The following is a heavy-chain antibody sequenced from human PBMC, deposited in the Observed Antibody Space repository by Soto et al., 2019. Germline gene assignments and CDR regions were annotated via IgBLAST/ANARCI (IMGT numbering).Heavy chain of an antibody. CDR3: ARYSGIAQLTYYYYMDV. D-gene: IGHD3-10*01. CDR2: IYYSGST. V-gene: IGHV4-59*08. J-gene: IGHJ6*03. CDR1: GGSIISYY. Sequence: PSETLSLTCTVSGGSIISYYWSWIRQPPWKGLEWIGYIYYSGSTNYNPSLKSRVTISVDTSKNQFSLKLSSVTAADTAVYYCARYSGIAQLTYYYYMDVWGKGTTVTVSS.